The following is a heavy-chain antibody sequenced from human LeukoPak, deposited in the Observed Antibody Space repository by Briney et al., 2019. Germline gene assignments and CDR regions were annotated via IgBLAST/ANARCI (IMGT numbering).Heavy chain of an antibody. CDR1: GYTFTSHI. CDR2: ISAYNGNT. D-gene: IGHD2-2*01. CDR3: ARDRRLDYQLPADY. V-gene: IGHV1-18*01. J-gene: IGHJ4*02. Sequence: ASVKVSCKTSGYTFTSHIISWVRQASGQGLEWMGWISAYNGNTKYTQKLQGRVTMTTDTSTSTAFMELRSLRSDDTAVYYCARDRRLDYQLPADYWGQGTLVTVSS.